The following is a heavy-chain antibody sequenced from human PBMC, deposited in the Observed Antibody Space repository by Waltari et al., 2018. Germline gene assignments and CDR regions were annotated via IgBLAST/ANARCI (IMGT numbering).Heavy chain of an antibody. Sequence: QVQLVESGGGVVQPGRSLLLSCAASGFTFSSYAMHWVRQAPGKGLEWVAVISYDGSNKYYADSVKGRFTISRDNSKNTLYLQMNSLRAEDTAVYYCARVGAPPEHAFDIWGQGTMVTVSS. V-gene: IGHV3-30-3*01. CDR3: ARVGAPPEHAFDI. D-gene: IGHD1-26*01. CDR2: ISYDGSNK. CDR1: GFTFSSYA. J-gene: IGHJ3*02.